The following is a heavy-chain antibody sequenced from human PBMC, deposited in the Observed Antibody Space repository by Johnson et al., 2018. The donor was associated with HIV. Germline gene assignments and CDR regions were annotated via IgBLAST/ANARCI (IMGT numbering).Heavy chain of an antibody. CDR3: AKDRSTGWYPAFDI. Sequence: VQLVESGGGLVQPGGSLRLSCAASGFTFSSYWMHWVRQAPGKGLVWVSRINSDGSSTSYADSVKGRFTISRDNSKNTLYLQMNSLRAEDTALYYCAKDRSTGWYPAFDIWGQGTMVTVSS. D-gene: IGHD6-19*01. J-gene: IGHJ3*02. V-gene: IGHV3-74*01. CDR1: GFTFSSYW. CDR2: INSDGSST.